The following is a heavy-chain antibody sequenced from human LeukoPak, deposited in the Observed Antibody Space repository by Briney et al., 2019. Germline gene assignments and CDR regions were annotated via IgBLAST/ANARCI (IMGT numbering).Heavy chain of an antibody. D-gene: IGHD1-1*01. CDR1: GGSFSGYY. CDR2: IYYSGST. Sequence: SETLSLTCAVYGGSFSGYYWSWIRQPPGKGLEWIGYIYYSGSTNYNPSLRSRVTISVDTSKNQFSLKLSSVTAADTAMYYCARYLTGTATFDYWGQGTLVTVSA. J-gene: IGHJ4*02. CDR3: ARYLTGTATFDY. V-gene: IGHV4-59*01.